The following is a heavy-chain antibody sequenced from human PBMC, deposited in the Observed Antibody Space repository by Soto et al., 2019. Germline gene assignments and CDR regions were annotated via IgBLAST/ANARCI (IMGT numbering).Heavy chain of an antibody. CDR1: GFTFSDYY. CDR2: ISSSGSTI. CDR3: ARDLLNRYYDFWSGPRGFDY. D-gene: IGHD3-3*01. V-gene: IGHV3-11*01. J-gene: IGHJ4*02. Sequence: PGGSLRLSCAASGFTFSDYYMSWIRQAPGKGLEWVSYISSSGSTIYYADSVKGRFTISRDNAKNSLYLQMNSLRAEDTAVYYCARDLLNRYYDFWSGPRGFDYWGQGTLVTVSS.